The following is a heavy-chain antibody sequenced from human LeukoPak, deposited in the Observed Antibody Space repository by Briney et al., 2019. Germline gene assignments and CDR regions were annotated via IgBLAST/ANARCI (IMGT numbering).Heavy chain of an antibody. CDR3: ARESGSSGPVDY. V-gene: IGHV1-8*02. CDR2: MNPNSGNT. Sequence: ASVKVSCKASGGTFSSYAISWVRQAPGQGLEWMGWMNPNSGNTGYAQKFQGRVTMTRNTSISTAYMELSSLRSEDTAVYYCARESGSSGPVDYWGQGTLVTVSS. CDR1: GGTFSSYA. D-gene: IGHD1-26*01. J-gene: IGHJ4*02.